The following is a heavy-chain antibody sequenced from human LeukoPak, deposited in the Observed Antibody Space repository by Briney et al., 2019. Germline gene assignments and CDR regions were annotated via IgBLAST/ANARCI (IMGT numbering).Heavy chain of an antibody. CDR3: AKDRFTLSRTVAGTFDY. Sequence: PGGSLRLSCAASGFTFSSYAMSWVRQAPGKGLEWVSGISWNSGSIGYADSVKGRFTISRDNAKNSLYLQMNSLRAEDTALYYCAKDRFTLSRTVAGTFDYWGQGTLVTVSS. D-gene: IGHD6-19*01. CDR1: GFTFSSYA. J-gene: IGHJ4*02. V-gene: IGHV3-9*01. CDR2: ISWNSGSI.